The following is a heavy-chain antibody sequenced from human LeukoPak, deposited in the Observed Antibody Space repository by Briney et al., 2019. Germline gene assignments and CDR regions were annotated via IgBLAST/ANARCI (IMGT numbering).Heavy chain of an antibody. CDR2: ISYDGSNK. J-gene: IGHJ5*02. CDR1: GFTFSSYG. D-gene: IGHD2-8*02. V-gene: IGHV3-30*18. CDR3: AKEAGWGMFKNWFDP. Sequence: HPGGSLRLSCAASGFTFSSYGMHWVRQAPGKGLEWVAVISYDGSNKYYADSVKGRFTISRDNSKNTLYLQMNSLRAEDTAVYYCAKEAGWGMFKNWFDPWGQGTLVTVSS.